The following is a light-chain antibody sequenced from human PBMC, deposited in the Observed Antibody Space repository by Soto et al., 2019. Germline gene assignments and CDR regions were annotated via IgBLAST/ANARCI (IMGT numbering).Light chain of an antibody. CDR3: QQYGDSPFD. J-gene: IGKJ3*01. Sequence: EIVLTQSPGTLSLSPGERATLSCRASQSIYINSLAWYQHKRGQAPRLLIYAATVRATAVPDRFNGSGSATDFALTISRLEPEDSAMYYCQQYGDSPFDFCPGTNLDVK. V-gene: IGKV3-20*01. CDR2: AAT. CDR1: QSIYINS.